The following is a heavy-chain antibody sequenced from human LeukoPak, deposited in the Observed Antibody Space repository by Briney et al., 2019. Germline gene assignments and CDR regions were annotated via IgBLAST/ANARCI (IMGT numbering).Heavy chain of an antibody. V-gene: IGHV4-4*07. CDR2: IYTSGST. J-gene: IGHJ5*02. CDR1: GGSISSYY. CDR3: ARDRITMVRGKRYWFDP. Sequence: SETLSLTCTVSGGSISSYYWSWIRQPAGKGLEWIGRIYTSGSTNYNPSLKSRVTMSVDTSKNQFSLKLSSVTAADTAVYYCARDRITMVRGKRYWFDPWGQGTLVTVSS. D-gene: IGHD3-10*01.